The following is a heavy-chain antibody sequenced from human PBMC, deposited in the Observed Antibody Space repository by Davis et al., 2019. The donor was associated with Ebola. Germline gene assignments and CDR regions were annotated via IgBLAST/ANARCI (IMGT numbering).Heavy chain of an antibody. Sequence: PAGSLSLSCAASGFTFSSYAMHWVRQAPGKGLEWVAVISYDGSNKYYADSVKGRFTISRDNSKNTLYLQMNSLRAEDTAVYYCAKRLEYWGQGTLVTVSS. CDR1: GFTFSSYA. CDR3: AKRLEY. J-gene: IGHJ4*02. V-gene: IGHV3-30*04. CDR2: ISYDGSNK.